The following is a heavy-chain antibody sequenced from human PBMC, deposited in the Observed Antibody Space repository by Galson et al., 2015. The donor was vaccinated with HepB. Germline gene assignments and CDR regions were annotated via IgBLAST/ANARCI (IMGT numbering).Heavy chain of an antibody. CDR3: ARELRYLSGYHFDY. D-gene: IGHD3-9*01. CDR2: IWYDGSNK. Sequence: SLRLSCAASGFTFSSYAMHWVRQAPGKGLEWVAVIWYDGSNKYYADSMKGRFTISRDNSKNTLYLQMNSLTAEDTAVYYCARELRYLSGYHFDYWGQGTLVTVSS. V-gene: IGHV3-33*08. CDR1: GFTFSSYA. J-gene: IGHJ4*02.